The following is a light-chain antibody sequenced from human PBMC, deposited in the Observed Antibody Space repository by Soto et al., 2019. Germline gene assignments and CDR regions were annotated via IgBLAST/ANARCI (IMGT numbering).Light chain of an antibody. V-gene: IGKV3-20*01. J-gene: IGKJ4*01. CDR1: QSIANND. CDR3: QQYGSSPALP. CDR2: GAS. Sequence: EIRLTQSPGTLSLSPGERATLSCRASQSIANNDLAWYQQKPGQTPRLLIYGASSRATGISDRFSGSGSGTDFTLTISRLEPEDFAVYYCQQYGSSPALPFGGGTKVEIK.